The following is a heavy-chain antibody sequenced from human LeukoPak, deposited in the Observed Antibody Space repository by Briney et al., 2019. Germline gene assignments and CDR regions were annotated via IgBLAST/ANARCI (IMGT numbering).Heavy chain of an antibody. CDR3: AIEGGSYFGNWFDP. J-gene: IGHJ5*02. V-gene: IGHV4-61*02. CDR2: IYTSGST. CDR1: GGSISSGSYY. Sequence: PSETLSLTCTVSGGSISSGSYYWIWIRQPAGKGLEWIGRIYTSGSTNYNPSLKSRVTISVDTSKNQFSLKLSSVTAADTAVYYCAIEGGSYFGNWFDPWGQGTLVTVSS. D-gene: IGHD1-26*01.